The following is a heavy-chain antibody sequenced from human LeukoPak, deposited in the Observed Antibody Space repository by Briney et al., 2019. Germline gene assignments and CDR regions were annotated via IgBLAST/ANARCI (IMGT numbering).Heavy chain of an antibody. CDR3: TSSSHSSIRFDY. D-gene: IGHD6-13*01. CDR2: FYSGGAT. J-gene: IGHJ4*02. V-gene: IGHV3-53*01. Sequence: PGGPLRLSCAASGFTVSSNYMSWVRQAPGKGLEWVSVFYSGGATYYADSVKGRFTISRDNSKNTLYLQMNSLRAEDTAVYYCTSSSHSSIRFDYWGQGTLVTVSS. CDR1: GFTVSSNY.